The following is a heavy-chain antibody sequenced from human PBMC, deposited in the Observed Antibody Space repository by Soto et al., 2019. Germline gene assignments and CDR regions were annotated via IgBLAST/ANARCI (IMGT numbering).Heavy chain of an antibody. J-gene: IGHJ6*02. V-gene: IGHV3-23*01. CDR2: ISGSGGST. CDR3: VKGRNHYDSSGYYSFPLDV. D-gene: IGHD3-22*01. CDR1: EFTFSSYP. Sequence: EVQLLESGGGLVQPGGSLRLSCAASEFTFSSYPMSWVRQAPGKGLECVSRISGSGGSTFYADSVQGRFTISRDNSKNTLYLQMNSLRVEDTAVYYCVKGRNHYDSSGYYSFPLDVWGPGTTVTVSS.